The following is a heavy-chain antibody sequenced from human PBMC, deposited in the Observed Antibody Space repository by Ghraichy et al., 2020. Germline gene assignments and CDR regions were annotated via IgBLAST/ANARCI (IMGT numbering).Heavy chain of an antibody. CDR3: AKNIVVTGKILYYYYGMDV. J-gene: IGHJ6*02. CDR2: IKQDGSEK. V-gene: IGHV3-7*01. Sequence: GESLRLSCAASGFPFSGYWMTWVRQAPGKGLEWVASIKQDGSEKKYVDSVKGRLTISRDNAKNSLYLQMNSLRAEDTAVYYCAKNIVVTGKILYYYYGMDVWGQGTTVTVSS. D-gene: IGHD2-21*02. CDR1: GFPFSGYW.